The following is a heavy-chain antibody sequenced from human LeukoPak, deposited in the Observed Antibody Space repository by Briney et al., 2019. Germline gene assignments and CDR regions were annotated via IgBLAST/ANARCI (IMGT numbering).Heavy chain of an antibody. CDR3: AREPSLAYCGGDGYSGDAFDI. Sequence: SVKVSCKASGGTFSSYNISWVRQAPGQGLEWMGRIIPILGIANYAQKFQGRVTITADKSTSTAYMELSSLRSEDTAVYYCAREPSLAYCGGDGYSGDAFDIWGQGTMVTVSS. J-gene: IGHJ3*02. V-gene: IGHV1-69*04. CDR2: IIPILGIA. CDR1: GGTFSSYN. D-gene: IGHD2-21*01.